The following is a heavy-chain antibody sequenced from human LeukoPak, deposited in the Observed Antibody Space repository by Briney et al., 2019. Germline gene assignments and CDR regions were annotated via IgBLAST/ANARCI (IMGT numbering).Heavy chain of an antibody. V-gene: IGHV1-2*02. D-gene: IGHD3-10*01. CDR3: AMSPGPVSAND. CDR1: GYSFTSYY. Sequence: ASVKVSCKASGYSFTSYYIHWVRQAPGQGLQWMGWISLYHGGIKYGQTFQGRVIMTRDLSIKTAYMELKRLTSDDTAVYYCAMSPGPVSANDWGQGTLVTVSS. CDR2: ISLYHGGI. J-gene: IGHJ4*02.